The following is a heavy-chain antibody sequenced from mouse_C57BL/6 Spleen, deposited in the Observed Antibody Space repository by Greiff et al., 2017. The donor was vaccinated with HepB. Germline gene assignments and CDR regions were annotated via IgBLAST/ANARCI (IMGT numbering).Heavy chain of an antibody. Sequence: VKLQESGPELVKPGASVKISCKASGYAFSSSWLNWVKQRPGKGLEWIGRIYPGDGDTNYNGKFKGKATLTADKSSSTAYMQLSSLTSEDSAVYFCARWGVTTVVAPYAMDYWGQGTSVTVSS. D-gene: IGHD1-1*01. CDR3: ARWGVTTVVAPYAMDY. CDR2: IYPGDGDT. J-gene: IGHJ4*01. CDR1: GYAFSSSW. V-gene: IGHV1-82*01.